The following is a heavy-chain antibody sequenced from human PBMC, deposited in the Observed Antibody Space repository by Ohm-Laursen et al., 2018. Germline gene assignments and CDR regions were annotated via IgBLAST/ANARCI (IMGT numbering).Heavy chain of an antibody. CDR2: ISSGGSTV. V-gene: IGHV3-11*01. J-gene: IGHJ4*02. CDR1: GFAFSDYY. D-gene: IGHD1-26*01. CDR3: ARDRGSGGTYYIDF. Sequence: SLRLSCAASGFAFSDYYMSWIRQAPGKGLEWVSYISSGGSTVYYADSVKGRFTISRDDAESSLSLQMNSLRADDTAVYYCARDRGSGGTYYIDFWGQGTLVTVSS.